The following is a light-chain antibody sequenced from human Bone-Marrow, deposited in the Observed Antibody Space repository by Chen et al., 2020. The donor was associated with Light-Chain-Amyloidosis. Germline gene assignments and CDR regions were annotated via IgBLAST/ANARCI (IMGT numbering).Light chain of an antibody. V-gene: IGKV2-30*01. CDR3: MQGSYWPRT. Sequence: DVVLTQSPLFLTVSLGQKASISCGSSQSLVYTDGNTFLNWFHQRPGQSPRRLIYKVFLRDSGVPDRFSGSGYGTNFTLKISSVEAEDVGVYYCMQGSYWPRTFGQGIKVEIK. CDR2: KVF. CDR1: QSLVYTDGNTF. J-gene: IGKJ1*01.